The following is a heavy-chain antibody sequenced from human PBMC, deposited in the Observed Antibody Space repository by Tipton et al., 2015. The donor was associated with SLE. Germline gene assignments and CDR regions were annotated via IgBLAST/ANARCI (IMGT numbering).Heavy chain of an antibody. V-gene: IGHV3-30*04. Sequence: SLRLSCAASGFTFSSYAMHWVRQAPGKGLEWVAVISYDGSNKYYADSVKGRFTISRDNSKNTLYLQMNSLRAEDTAVYYCARDALPITMIVVVTDWYCDLWGRCTLGTVSS. CDR1: GFTFSSYA. CDR3: ARDALPITMIVVVTDWYCDL. J-gene: IGHJ2*01. D-gene: IGHD3-22*01. CDR2: ISYDGSNK.